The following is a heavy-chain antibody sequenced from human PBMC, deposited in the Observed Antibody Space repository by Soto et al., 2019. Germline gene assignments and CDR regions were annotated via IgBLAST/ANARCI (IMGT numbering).Heavy chain of an antibody. Sequence: QLQLQESGSGLVKPSQTLSLTCAVSGDSITTGGHYWSWIRPPPGKGLEWIGYIYHSGSTFYNPSLKSRVTISEDRSKNPFSMQLTTETAADTAMYYCARAGYDYCGNYPVLDPWGQGTLVTGSS. D-gene: IGHD4-17*01. J-gene: IGHJ5*02. V-gene: IGHV4-30-2*01. CDR2: IYHSGST. CDR3: ARAGYDYCGNYPVLDP. CDR1: GDSITTGGHY.